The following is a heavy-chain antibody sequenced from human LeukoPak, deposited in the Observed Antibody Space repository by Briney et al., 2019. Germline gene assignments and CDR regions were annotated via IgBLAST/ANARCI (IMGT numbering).Heavy chain of an antibody. Sequence: PGGSLRLSCAASGFTFSNAWMSWVRQAPGKGLEWVGRIKSKTDGGTTDYAAPVKGRFTISRDDSKNTLYLQMNSLKTEDTAVYYCTTDPAGSYYYYYYYMDVWGKGTTVTVSS. D-gene: IGHD3-10*01. CDR2: IKSKTDGGTT. J-gene: IGHJ6*03. V-gene: IGHV3-15*01. CDR1: GFTFSNAW. CDR3: TTDPAGSYYYYYYYMDV.